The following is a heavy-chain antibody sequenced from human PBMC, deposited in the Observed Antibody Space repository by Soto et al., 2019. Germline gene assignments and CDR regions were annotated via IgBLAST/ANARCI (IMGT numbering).Heavy chain of an antibody. CDR3: ARDPKTSGGQHWAFNYFDS. J-gene: IGHJ4*02. D-gene: IGHD7-27*01. CDR2: ISATGGLT. Sequence: EVHLLESGGGLAQPGGSLRLSCAASGFSFSTFAMNWVRQAPGKGLEWVSGISATGGLTYYADSVKGRFTISRDNSKSTLYLQVDSLRPEDAAVYYCARDPKTSGGQHWAFNYFDSWGQGTLVTVSS. CDR1: GFSFSTFA. V-gene: IGHV3-23*01.